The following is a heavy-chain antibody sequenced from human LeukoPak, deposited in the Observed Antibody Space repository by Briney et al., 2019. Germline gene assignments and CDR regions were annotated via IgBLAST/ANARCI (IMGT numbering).Heavy chain of an antibody. V-gene: IGHV3-74*01. CDR2: INTDGRTI. D-gene: IGHD6-13*01. Sequence: GGSLRLSCAASGFTFSRYWMHWVRQAPGKGLVWVSRINTDGRTITYADSVKGRFTISRDNAKNTLYLQMNSLRTEDTAVYYCARGRGSWYGVYFDYWGQGTLVTVSS. CDR1: GFTFSRYW. J-gene: IGHJ4*02. CDR3: ARGRGSWYGVYFDY.